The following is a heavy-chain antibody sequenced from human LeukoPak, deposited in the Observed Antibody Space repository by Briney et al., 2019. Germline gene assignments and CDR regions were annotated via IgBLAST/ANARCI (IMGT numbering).Heavy chain of an antibody. Sequence: SESLSLTFTVSGGSINGYYWSWIRQSPGKGLGSLGYIYYTGSTNYNPALKSRVTISLDTTNKQFSLKLSSVTAADTAVYYCARARSYGSGSSYYMDVWGKGTTVTISS. D-gene: IGHD3-10*01. CDR1: GGSINGYY. CDR3: ARARSYGSGSSYYMDV. V-gene: IGHV4-59*01. J-gene: IGHJ6*03. CDR2: IYYTGST.